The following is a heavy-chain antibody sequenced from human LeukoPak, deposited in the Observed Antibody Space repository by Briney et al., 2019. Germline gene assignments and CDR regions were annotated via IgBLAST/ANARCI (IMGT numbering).Heavy chain of an antibody. D-gene: IGHD2-15*01. CDR1: GYNFTSYG. Sequence: ASVKVSCKASGYNFTSYGISWVRQAPGQGLEWMGWISTYNGHTNYARKVQGRVTMTTDTSTSTAYMELRSLRSDDTAVYFCAREGGRYCSGGSCYSSNGWYGGLNYWGQGTLVTVSS. J-gene: IGHJ4*02. CDR2: ISTYNGHT. CDR3: AREGGRYCSGGSCYSSNGWYGGLNY. V-gene: IGHV1-18*01.